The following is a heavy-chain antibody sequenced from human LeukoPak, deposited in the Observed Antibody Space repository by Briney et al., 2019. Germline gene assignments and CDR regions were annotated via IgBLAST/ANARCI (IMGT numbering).Heavy chain of an antibody. D-gene: IGHD2-2*01. J-gene: IGHJ4*02. Sequence: PGRSLRLSCAASGFTFSNYGMNWVRQAPGKGLEWVSYISSSGGTVYYADSVKGRFTISRENAKNSLYLQMNSLRAADTALYYCARGLQHSFDYWGQGTLVTVSS. CDR1: GFTFSNYG. CDR3: ARGLQHSFDY. CDR2: ISSSGGTV. V-gene: IGHV3-48*04.